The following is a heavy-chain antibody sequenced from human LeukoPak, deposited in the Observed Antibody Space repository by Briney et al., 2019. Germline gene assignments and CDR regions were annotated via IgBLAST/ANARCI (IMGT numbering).Heavy chain of an antibody. CDR3: ARDRGDLIAAAGPGGYGMDV. CDR2: INTNTGNP. V-gene: IGHV7-4-1*02. J-gene: IGHJ6*02. Sequence: ASVKVSCKASGYTFTSYAMNWVRQAPGQGLEWMGWINTNTGNPTYAQGFTGRFVFSLDTSVSTAYLQISSLKAEDTAVYYCARDRGDLIAAAGPGGYGMDVWGQGTTVTVSS. D-gene: IGHD6-13*01. CDR1: GYTFTSYA.